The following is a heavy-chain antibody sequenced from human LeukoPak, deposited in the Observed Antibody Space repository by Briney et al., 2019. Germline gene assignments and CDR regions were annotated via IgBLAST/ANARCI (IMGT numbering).Heavy chain of an antibody. D-gene: IGHD2-2*01. Sequence: PGGSLRLSCAASGFTFSSYAMHWVRQAPGKGLEYVSAISSNGGSTYYANSVKGRFTISRDNSKNTLYLQMNSLRAEDTAVYYCAKDIPARVGYCSSTSCHAAGDYWGQGTLVTVSS. CDR3: AKDIPARVGYCSSTSCHAAGDY. J-gene: IGHJ4*02. V-gene: IGHV3-64*01. CDR1: GFTFSSYA. CDR2: ISSNGGST.